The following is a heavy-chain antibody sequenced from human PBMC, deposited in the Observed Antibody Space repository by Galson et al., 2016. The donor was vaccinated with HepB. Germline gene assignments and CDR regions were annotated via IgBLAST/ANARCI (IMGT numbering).Heavy chain of an antibody. CDR2: INPNGGTT. V-gene: IGHV1-46*01. CDR1: GYTFTAYF. CDR3: ARGNGFGRRFDF. Sequence: SVKVSCKASGYTFTAYFMHWVRQVPGQGLECMGTINPNGGTTNYAQSFQGRITMTRDRSTSTVYMELSSLRSEDTAVYYCARGNGFGRRFDFWGQGTLVTVSS. J-gene: IGHJ4*02. D-gene: IGHD3-10*01.